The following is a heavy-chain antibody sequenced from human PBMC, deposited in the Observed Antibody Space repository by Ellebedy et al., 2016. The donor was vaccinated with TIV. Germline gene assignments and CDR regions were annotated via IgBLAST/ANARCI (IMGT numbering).Heavy chain of an antibody. D-gene: IGHD1-20*01. CDR2: IKSKSDGGTT. CDR3: ARVGMWITGTTEVDY. V-gene: IGHV3-15*07. Sequence: GGSLRLSXAASGFTFNNAWMNWVRQAPGKGLEWVGRIKSKSDGGTTDYAAPVKGRFTISRDDSNNTLYLQMSSLKTEDTGVYYCARVGMWITGTTEVDYWGQGTLVTVSS. CDR1: GFTFNNAW. J-gene: IGHJ4*02.